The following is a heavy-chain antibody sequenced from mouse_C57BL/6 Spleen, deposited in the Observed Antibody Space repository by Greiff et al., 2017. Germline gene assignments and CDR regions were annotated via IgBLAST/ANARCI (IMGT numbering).Heavy chain of an antibody. V-gene: IGHV1-81*01. J-gene: IGHJ3*01. CDR3: ARWGPMEYGSSPFED. CDR2: IYPRSGNN. CDR1: GYTFTSYG. D-gene: IGHD1-1*01. Sequence: QVQLQQSGAELARPGASVKLSCKASGYTFTSYGISWVKQRTGQGLEWIGEIYPRSGNNYYNEKFKGKATLPADKSSSTAYMELRSLTSEDSAVYFCARWGPMEYGSSPFEDWGQGTLVTVSA.